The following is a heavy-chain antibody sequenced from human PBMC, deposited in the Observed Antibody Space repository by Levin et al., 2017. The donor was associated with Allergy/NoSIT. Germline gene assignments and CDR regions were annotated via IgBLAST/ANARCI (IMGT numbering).Heavy chain of an antibody. Sequence: SGGSLRLSCAASGFTFSSYSMNWVRQAPGKGLEWVSSISSSSSYIYYADSVKGRFTISRDNAKNSLYLQMNSLRAEDTAVYYCARGDYGHGGIDYWGQGTLVTVSS. CDR2: ISSSSSYI. CDR3: ARGDYGHGGIDY. V-gene: IGHV3-21*01. J-gene: IGHJ4*02. D-gene: IGHD4-17*01. CDR1: GFTFSSYS.